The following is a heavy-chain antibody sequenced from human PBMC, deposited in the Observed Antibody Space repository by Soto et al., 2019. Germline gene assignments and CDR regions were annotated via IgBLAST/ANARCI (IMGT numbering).Heavy chain of an antibody. V-gene: IGHV4-34*01. CDR1: GGSFSGYY. CDR3: ARDGFLGGLFDY. J-gene: IGHJ4*02. Sequence: PSETLSLTCAVYGGSFSGYYWSWIRQPPGKGLEWIGEINHSGSTNYNPSLKSRVTISVDTSKNQFSLKLSSVTAADTAVYYCARDGFLGGLFDYWGQGTLVPVSS. CDR2: INHSGST. D-gene: IGHD3-10*01.